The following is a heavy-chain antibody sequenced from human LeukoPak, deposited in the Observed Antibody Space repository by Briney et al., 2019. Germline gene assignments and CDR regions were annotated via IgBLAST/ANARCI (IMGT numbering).Heavy chain of an antibody. J-gene: IGHJ4*02. CDR1: GFTFSSYG. D-gene: IGHD6-13*01. V-gene: IGHV3-33*01. CDR3: ARDRRFLAAASTGFDY. CDR2: IWYDGSNK. Sequence: GGSLRLSCAASGFTFSSYGMHWVRQAPGKGLEWVAVIWYDGSNKYYADSVKGRFTISRDNSKNTLYLQMNSLRAEDTAVYYCARDRRFLAAASTGFDYWGQGTLVTVSS.